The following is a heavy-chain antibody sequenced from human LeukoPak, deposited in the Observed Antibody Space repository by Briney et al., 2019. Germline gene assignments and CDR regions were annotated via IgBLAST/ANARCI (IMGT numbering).Heavy chain of an antibody. CDR3: ARHSSGYYHYDY. D-gene: IGHD3-22*01. Sequence: GGSLRLSCAASGFTFSSYAMSWVRQAPGKGLEWVSAISGSGGSTYYADSVKGRFTISRDNSKNTLYLQMNSLRAEDTAVYYCARHSSGYYHYDYWGQGTTVTVSS. CDR1: GFTFSSYA. J-gene: IGHJ4*03. V-gene: IGHV3-23*01. CDR2: ISGSGGST.